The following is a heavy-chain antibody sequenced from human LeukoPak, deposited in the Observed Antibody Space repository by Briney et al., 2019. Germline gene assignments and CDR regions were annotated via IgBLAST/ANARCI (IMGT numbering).Heavy chain of an antibody. CDR3: AKGVVGASTGDY. J-gene: IGHJ4*02. D-gene: IGHD1-26*01. CDR2: ISGSGGST. Sequence: QSGGSLRLSCAASGFTFSSYAMSWVRQAPGKGLEWVSAISGSGGSTYYADSVKGRFTISRDNSKNTLYLQMNSLRAEGTAVYYCAKGVVGASTGDYWGQGTLVTVSS. V-gene: IGHV3-23*01. CDR1: GFTFSSYA.